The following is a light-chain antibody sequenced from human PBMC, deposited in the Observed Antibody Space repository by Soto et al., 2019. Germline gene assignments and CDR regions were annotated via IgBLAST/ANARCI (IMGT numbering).Light chain of an antibody. CDR2: EVS. V-gene: IGLV2-14*01. CDR1: SSDVGGYNY. CDR3: SSFTTSNIYV. J-gene: IGLJ1*01. Sequence: QSALTQPASVSGSPGQSITISCTGTSSDVGGYNYVSWYQQYPGKAPKLMIYEVSNRPSRVSDRFSGSKSGNTASLTISRLQPEDEADYYCSSFTTSNIYVFGTGIKLTVL.